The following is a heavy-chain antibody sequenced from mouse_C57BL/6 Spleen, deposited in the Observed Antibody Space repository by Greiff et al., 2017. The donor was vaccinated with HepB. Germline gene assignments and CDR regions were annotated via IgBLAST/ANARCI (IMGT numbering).Heavy chain of an antibody. CDR1: GYTFTSYW. V-gene: IGHV1-50*01. CDR2: IDPSDSYT. D-gene: IGHD2-5*01. Sequence: QVQLQQPGAELVKPGASVKLSCKASGYTFTSYWMQWVKQRPGQGLEWIGEIDPSDSYTNYNQQFKGKATLTVDTSSSTAYMQLSSLTSEDSAVYYCARWYSNYGYFDVWGTGTTVTVSS. CDR3: ARWYSNYGYFDV. J-gene: IGHJ1*03.